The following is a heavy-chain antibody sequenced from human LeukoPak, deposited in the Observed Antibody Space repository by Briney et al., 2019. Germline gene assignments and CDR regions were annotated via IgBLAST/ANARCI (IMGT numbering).Heavy chain of an antibody. Sequence: GGSLRLSCAAPGFTFSSYSMNWVRQAPGKGLEWVSSISSSSSYIYYADSVKGRFTISRDNAKNSLYLQMNSLRAEDTAVYYCARDKVQSIAVAGPGDYWGQGTLVTVSS. CDR1: GFTFSSYS. V-gene: IGHV3-21*01. CDR2: ISSSSSYI. CDR3: ARDKVQSIAVAGPGDY. D-gene: IGHD6-19*01. J-gene: IGHJ4*02.